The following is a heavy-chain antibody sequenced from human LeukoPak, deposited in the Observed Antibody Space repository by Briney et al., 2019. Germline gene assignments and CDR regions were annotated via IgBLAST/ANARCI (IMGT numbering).Heavy chain of an antibody. CDR2: ISAYNGNT. CDR1: GYTFTSYG. CDR3: ARGFGDGSSPPGSFDY. V-gene: IGHV1-18*01. Sequence: ASVKVSCKASGYTFTSYGISWVRQAPGQGLEWMGWISAYNGNTSYAQKLQGRVTMTTDTSTSTAYMELRSLRSDDTAVYYCARGFGDGSSPPGSFDYWGQGTLVTVSS. J-gene: IGHJ4*02. D-gene: IGHD6-13*01.